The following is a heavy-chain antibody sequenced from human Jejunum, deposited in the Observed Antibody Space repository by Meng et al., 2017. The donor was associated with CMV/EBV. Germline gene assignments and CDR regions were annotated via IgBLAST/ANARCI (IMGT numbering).Heavy chain of an antibody. CDR1: YA. V-gene: IGHV3-23*01. J-gene: IGHJ4*02. CDR2: ISGSGGST. Sequence: YAMSWVRQAPGKGLECVSAISGSGGSTYYADSVKGRFTISRDNSKNTLYLQMNSLRAEDTAVYYCAKEPLGYCSSTSCYRGGYFDYWGQGTLVTVSS. D-gene: IGHD2-2*01. CDR3: AKEPLGYCSSTSCYRGGYFDY.